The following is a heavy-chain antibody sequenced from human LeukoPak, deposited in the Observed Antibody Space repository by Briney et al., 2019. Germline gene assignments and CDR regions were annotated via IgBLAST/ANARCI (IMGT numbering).Heavy chain of an antibody. D-gene: IGHD6-19*01. J-gene: IGHJ6*02. CDR1: GFTFSSYA. CDR3: ARAGYSSGWSPYYGMDV. CDR2: IGTAGDT. Sequence: GGSLRLSCAASGFTFSSYAMHWVRQATGKGLEWVSVIGTAGDTYYPGSVKGRFTISRENAKNSLYLQMNSLRAGDTAVYYCARAGYSSGWSPYYGMDVWGQGTTVTVSS. V-gene: IGHV3-13*04.